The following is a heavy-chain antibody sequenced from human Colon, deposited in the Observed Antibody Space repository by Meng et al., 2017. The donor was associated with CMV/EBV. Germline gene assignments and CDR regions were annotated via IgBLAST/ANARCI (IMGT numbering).Heavy chain of an antibody. CDR2: ISSSSNYK. J-gene: IGHJ4*02. CDR1: GFSFDSYS. CDR3: ATDLLTGAFVDH. V-gene: IGHV3-21*01. Sequence: CVASGFSFDSYSMNWVRQSPARGLEWVSSISSSSNYKFYADSVKGRFTISRDNAKNSVYLQMDSLRVEDTAVYYCATDLLTGAFVDHWGQGALVTVSS. D-gene: IGHD3-9*01.